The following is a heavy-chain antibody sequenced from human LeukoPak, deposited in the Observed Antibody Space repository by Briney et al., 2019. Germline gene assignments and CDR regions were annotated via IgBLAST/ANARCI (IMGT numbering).Heavy chain of an antibody. D-gene: IGHD1-26*01. Sequence: PGGPLRLSCAASGFTFSSYAMSWVRQAPGKGLEWVSAISGSGGSTYYADSVKGRFTISRDNSKNTLYLQMNSLRAEGTAVYYCAKGYGSVGATGDYWGQGTLVTVSS. V-gene: IGHV3-23*01. CDR1: GFTFSSYA. CDR2: ISGSGGST. J-gene: IGHJ4*02. CDR3: AKGYGSVGATGDY.